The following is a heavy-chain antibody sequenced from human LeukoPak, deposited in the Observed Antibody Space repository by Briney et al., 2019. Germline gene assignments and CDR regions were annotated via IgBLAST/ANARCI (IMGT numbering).Heavy chain of an antibody. CDR3: AKVTTLTSYYIDY. J-gene: IGHJ4*02. CDR1: GFTFSSYA. CDR2: ISGSDYST. D-gene: IGHD4-17*01. V-gene: IGHV3-23*01. Sequence: GGSLRLSCAASGFTFSSYAMTWVRQAPGKGLEWVSAISGSDYSTYYTDSVKGRFTISRDNSKNTLYLQMNSLRAEDTAVYYCAKVTTLTSYYIDYWGQGTLVTVSS.